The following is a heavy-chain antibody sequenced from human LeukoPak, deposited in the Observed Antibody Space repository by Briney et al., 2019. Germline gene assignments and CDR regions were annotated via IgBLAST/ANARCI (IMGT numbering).Heavy chain of an antibody. J-gene: IGHJ3*02. CDR3: ARGQYCGGDCYGDAFDI. CDR1: GYTFTSYG. V-gene: IGHV1-18*01. CDR2: ISAYNGNT. Sequence: ASVKVSCKASGYTFTSYGISWVRQAPGQGLEWMGWISAYNGNTNYAQKLQGRVTMTTDTSTSTAYMELRSLRSDDTAVYYCARGQYCGGDCYGDAFDIWGQGTMVTVSS. D-gene: IGHD2-21*02.